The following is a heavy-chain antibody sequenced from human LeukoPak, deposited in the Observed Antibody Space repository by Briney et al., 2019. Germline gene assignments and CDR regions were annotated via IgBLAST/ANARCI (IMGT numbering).Heavy chain of an antibody. V-gene: IGHV4-59*12. CDR1: GGSISSYY. Sequence: SETLSLTCTVSGGSISSYYWSWIRQPPGKGLEWIGYIYYSGSTNYNPSLKSRVTISVDTSKNQFSLKLSSVTAADTAVYYCARDLYYYDSSGYYKLLYYFDYWGQGTLVTVSS. CDR3: ARDLYYYDSSGYYKLLYYFDY. D-gene: IGHD3-22*01. CDR2: IYYSGST. J-gene: IGHJ4*02.